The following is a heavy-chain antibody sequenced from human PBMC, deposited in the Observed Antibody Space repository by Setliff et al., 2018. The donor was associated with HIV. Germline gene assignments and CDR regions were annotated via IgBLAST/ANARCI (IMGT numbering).Heavy chain of an antibody. CDR2: IKQDGSEK. J-gene: IGHJ6*03. V-gene: IGHV3-7*03. CDR3: ASSGYNYGGYYMDV. CDR1: GFTFSSCW. D-gene: IGHD5-18*01. Sequence: SLRLSCAASGFTFSSCWVTWVRQGPGKGLEWVANIKQDGSEKYYVDSVKGRFTISRDNGKNSLYLQMNSLRAEDTAVYYCASSGYNYGGYYMDVWGKGTTGTVS.